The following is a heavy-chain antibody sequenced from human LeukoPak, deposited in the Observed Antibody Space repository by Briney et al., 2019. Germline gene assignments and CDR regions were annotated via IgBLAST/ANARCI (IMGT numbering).Heavy chain of an antibody. Sequence: PGGSLRLSCAASEFVFSTYYMHGVRQAPGKGLEWVSSIRGESDYIYYRDSVKGRFTISRDNAKNSLYLQMNRLRVEDTAVYFCVREHYDFFLDYWGQGTLVTVSS. D-gene: IGHD3-3*01. CDR1: EFVFSTYY. CDR2: IRGESDYI. CDR3: VREHYDFFLDY. V-gene: IGHV3-21*06. J-gene: IGHJ4*02.